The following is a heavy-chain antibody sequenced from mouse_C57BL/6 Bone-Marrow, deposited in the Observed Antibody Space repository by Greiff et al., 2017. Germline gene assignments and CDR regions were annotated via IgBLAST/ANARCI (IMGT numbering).Heavy chain of an antibody. V-gene: IGHV1-15*01. Sequence: QVQLQQSGAELVRPGASVTLSCKASGYTFTDYEMHWVKQTPVHGLEWIGAIDPETGGTAYNQKFKGKAILTADKSSSTAYMELRSLTSEDSAVYYCTPSGGHYCGLHMDYWGQGTSVTVSS. D-gene: IGHD1-1*01. J-gene: IGHJ4*01. CDR1: GYTFTDYE. CDR3: TPSGGHYCGLHMDY. CDR2: IDPETGGT.